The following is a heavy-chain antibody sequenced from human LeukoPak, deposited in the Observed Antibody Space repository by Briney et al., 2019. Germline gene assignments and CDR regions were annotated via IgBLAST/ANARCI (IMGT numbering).Heavy chain of an antibody. V-gene: IGHV4-59*01. Sequence: SETLSLTCTVSGGSISSYYWSWIRQPPGEGLEWIGYIYYSGSTNYNPSLKSRVTISVDTSKNQFSLKLSSVTAADTAVYYCAREMVSGSYMDVWGKGTTVTVSS. CDR1: GGSISSYY. J-gene: IGHJ6*03. CDR3: AREMVSGSYMDV. CDR2: IYYSGST. D-gene: IGHD3-3*01.